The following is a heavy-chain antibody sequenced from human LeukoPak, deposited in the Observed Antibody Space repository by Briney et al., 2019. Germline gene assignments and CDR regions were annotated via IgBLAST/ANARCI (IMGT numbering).Heavy chain of an antibody. CDR3: ANNGGGV. CDR2: ISGSGGST. V-gene: IGHV3-23*01. Sequence: PGGSLRLSCAASGLTFSSYGMSWVRQAPGKGLEWVSGISGSGGSTCHADSVKGRFTISRDNSKNTLYLQMNSLRAEDTAAYYCANNGGGVWGQGTKVTVSS. D-gene: IGHD4-23*01. J-gene: IGHJ3*01. CDR1: GLTFSSYG.